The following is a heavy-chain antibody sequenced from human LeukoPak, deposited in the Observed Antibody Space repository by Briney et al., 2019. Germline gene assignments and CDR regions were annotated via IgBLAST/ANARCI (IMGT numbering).Heavy chain of an antibody. D-gene: IGHD2-2*01. CDR2: INTNTGNP. CDR1: GYTFTSYA. CDR3: AREPYCSSTSCYGSNWFDP. J-gene: IGHJ5*02. Sequence: ASVKVSCKASGYTFTSYAMNRVRQAPGQGLEWRGWINTNTGNPTYAQGFTGRFVFSLDTSVSTAYLQISSLKAEDTAVYYCAREPYCSSTSCYGSNWFDPWGQGTLVTVSS. V-gene: IGHV7-4-1*02.